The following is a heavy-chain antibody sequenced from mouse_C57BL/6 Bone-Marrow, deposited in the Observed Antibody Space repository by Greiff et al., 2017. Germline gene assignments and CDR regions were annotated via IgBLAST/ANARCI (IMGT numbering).Heavy chain of an antibody. CDR1: GYTFTSYW. CDR2: IHPNSGST. J-gene: IGHJ4*01. Sequence: VQLKQPGAELVKPGASVKLSCKASGYTFTSYWMHWVKQRPGQGLEWIGMIHPNSGSTNYNEKFKSKATLTVDKSSSTAYMQLSSLTSEDSAVYYCARGGYYGSSGAMDYWGQGTSVTVSS. CDR3: ARGGYYGSSGAMDY. D-gene: IGHD1-1*01. V-gene: IGHV1-64*01.